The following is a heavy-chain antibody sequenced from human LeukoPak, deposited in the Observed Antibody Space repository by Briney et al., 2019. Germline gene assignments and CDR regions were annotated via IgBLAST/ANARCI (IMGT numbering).Heavy chain of an antibody. D-gene: IGHD3-10*01. J-gene: IGHJ6*02. V-gene: IGHV3-21*01. CDR3: AGPYGYNYAMDV. CDR2: ISSSSSYI. CDR1: GFTFSSYS. Sequence: NPGGSLRLSCAASGFTFSSYSMNWVRQAPGKELEWVSSISSSSSYIYYADSVKGRFTISRDNAKNSLYLQMNSLRAEDTAVYYCAGPYGYNYAMDVWGQGTTVTVSS.